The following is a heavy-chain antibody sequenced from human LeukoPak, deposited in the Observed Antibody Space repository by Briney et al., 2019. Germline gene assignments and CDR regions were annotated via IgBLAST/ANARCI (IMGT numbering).Heavy chain of an antibody. CDR3: TREVDDMSAY. CDR2: IRSKASGGAI. CDR1: GFNFGNYA. V-gene: IGHV3-49*04. Sequence: GGSLRLSCTASGFNFGNYAMSWVRQAPGKGLEWLGFIRSKASGGAIEYDPSVDGRFTISRDDSKSIAYLQMTSLKTEDTATYFCTREVDDMSAYWGQGTLVTVSS. D-gene: IGHD3-9*01. J-gene: IGHJ4*02.